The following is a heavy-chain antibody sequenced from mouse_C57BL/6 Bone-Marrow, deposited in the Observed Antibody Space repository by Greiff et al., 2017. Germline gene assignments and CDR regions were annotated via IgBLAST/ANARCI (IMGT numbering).Heavy chain of an antibody. D-gene: IGHD2-12*01. CDR2: IYTGDGDT. J-gene: IGHJ2*01. V-gene: IGHV1-82*01. Sequence: QVQLQQSGPALVKPGASVKISCKASGYAFSSSWMNWVKQRPGKGLEWIGRIYTGDGDTNYNGKFKGKATLTADKSSSPAYMQHSSRTSEDSAVDYCAINCYFRFDYWGQGTTLTVAS. CDR1: GYAFSSSW. CDR3: AINCYFRFDY.